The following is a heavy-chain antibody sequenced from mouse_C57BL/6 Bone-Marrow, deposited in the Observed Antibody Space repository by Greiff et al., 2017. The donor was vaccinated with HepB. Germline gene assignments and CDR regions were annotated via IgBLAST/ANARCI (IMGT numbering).Heavy chain of an antibody. V-gene: IGHV1-61*01. J-gene: IGHJ2*01. Sequence: VQLLQPGAELVRPGSSVKLSCKASGYTFTSYWMDWVKQRPGKGLEWIGNIYHSDSETHYNQKFKDKATLTVDKASSTAYMQLSSLTSEDSAVYYCARYSFGYWGRGTALTVSA. CDR1: GYTFTSYW. CDR3: ARYSFGY. CDR2: IYHSDSET.